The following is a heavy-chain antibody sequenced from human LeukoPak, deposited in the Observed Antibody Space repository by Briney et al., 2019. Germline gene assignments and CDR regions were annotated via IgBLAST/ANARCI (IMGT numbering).Heavy chain of an antibody. D-gene: IGHD3-3*01. J-gene: IGHJ4*02. CDR1: GFTFSSYA. CDR3: ARDRAWNYFDY. V-gene: IGHV3-30*03. CDR2: ISNDGSRK. Sequence: SLRLSCAASGFTFSSYAMSWVRQAPGKGLEWVAIISNDGSRKYYAHSVEGRFTISRDNSKNTLYLQMDSLRAEDTAVYYCARDRAWNYFDYWGQGTLVTVSS.